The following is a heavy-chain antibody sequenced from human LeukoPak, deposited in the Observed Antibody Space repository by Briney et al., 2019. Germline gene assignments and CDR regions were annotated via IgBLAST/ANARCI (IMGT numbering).Heavy chain of an antibody. CDR3: ARGRSITLLRGVAMSDGFDV. Sequence: PGGSLRLSCAASGFTLRSYWMSWVRQAPGRGLEWVANIKQDGSVKYYVDSVKGRFTISRDNAKNSLYLQMNGLRAEDTAVYYCARGRSITLLRGVAMSDGFDVWGQGAMVTVSS. CDR1: GFTLRSYW. CDR2: IKQDGSVK. J-gene: IGHJ3*01. V-gene: IGHV3-7*02. D-gene: IGHD3-10*01.